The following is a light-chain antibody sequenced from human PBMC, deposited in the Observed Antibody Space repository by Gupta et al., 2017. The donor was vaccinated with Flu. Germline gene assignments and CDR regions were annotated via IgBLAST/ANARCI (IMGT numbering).Light chain of an antibody. J-gene: IGKJ1*01. V-gene: IGKV2-30*02. CDR2: QVS. Sequence: DVVMTQSPLSLPVTLGQPASISCRSSQSLVHSDGNTYLNWFHQSPGQSPRRLIYQVSDRDSGVPHTFSGSGSDTDFTLKISMVDAEDVRVYYCRRGIHWPWTFGEGTKVEIK. CDR3: RRGIHWPWT. CDR1: QSLVHSDGNTY.